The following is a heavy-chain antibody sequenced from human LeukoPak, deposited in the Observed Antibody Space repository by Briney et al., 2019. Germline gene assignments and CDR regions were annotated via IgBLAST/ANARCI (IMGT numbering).Heavy chain of an antibody. CDR2: ISGSGGST. V-gene: IGHV3-23*01. J-gene: IGHJ4*02. CDR3: AKAPRDGYLRYYFDY. D-gene: IGHD5-24*01. CDR1: GFTFSSYA. Sequence: GGSLRLSCAASGFTFSSYAMSWVRQAPGKGLEGVSAISGSGGSTYYADSVKGRFTISRDNSKNTLYLQMNSLRAEDTAVYYCAKAPRDGYLRYYFDYWGQGTLVTVSS.